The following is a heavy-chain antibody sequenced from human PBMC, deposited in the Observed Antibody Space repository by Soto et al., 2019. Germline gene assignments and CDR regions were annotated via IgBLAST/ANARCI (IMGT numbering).Heavy chain of an antibody. J-gene: IGHJ4*02. V-gene: IGHV1-2*02. CDR3: VRDAPFHQSIFEL. Sequence: QVQLVQSGTEVKKPGASVKVSCKTSEYSFGDYYLHWVRQAPEQGLEWMGWINLNDGGTNSPRKFQRRVTMTSAKSITTVYMELSRMRSDDTAVYFCVRDAPFHQSIFELWRPGTLVNVSS. CDR1: EYSFGDYY. CDR2: INLNDGGT. D-gene: IGHD3-3*01.